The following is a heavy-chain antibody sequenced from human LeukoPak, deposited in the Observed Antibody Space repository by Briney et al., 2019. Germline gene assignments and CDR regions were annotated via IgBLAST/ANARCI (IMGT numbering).Heavy chain of an antibody. CDR2: MNPNRGDT. Sequence: GASVKVSCKASGYTFSDYTIHWVRQAPGQGLEWMGWMNPNRGDTKYPCKFEGRVTLTRDTSINTAYMELSRLRSDDTAVYYCTRDSGSYYGWFDPWGQGTLVTVSS. D-gene: IGHD1-26*01. J-gene: IGHJ5*02. CDR1: GYTFSDYT. V-gene: IGHV1-2*07. CDR3: TRDSGSYYGWFDP.